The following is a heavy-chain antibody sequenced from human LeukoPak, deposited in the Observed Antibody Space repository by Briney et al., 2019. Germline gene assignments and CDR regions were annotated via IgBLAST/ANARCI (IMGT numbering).Heavy chain of an antibody. CDR1: GYTFTGYY. V-gene: IGHV1-2*06. CDR2: INPNSGGT. D-gene: IGHD3-16*01. J-gene: IGHJ5*02. Sequence: GASVKASCKASGYTFTGYYMHWVRQAPGQGLEWMGRINPNSGGTNYAQKFQGRVTMTRDTSISTAYMELSRLRSDDTAVYYCARDRLFSYYDYVWGSENWFDPWGQGTLVTVSS. CDR3: ARDRLFSYYDYVWGSENWFDP.